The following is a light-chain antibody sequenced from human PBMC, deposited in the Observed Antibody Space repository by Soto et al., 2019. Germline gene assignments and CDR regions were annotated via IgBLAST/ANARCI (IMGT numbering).Light chain of an antibody. CDR3: SSYTSGSTWV. CDR2: EVS. Sequence: QSALTQPASVSGSPGQSITISCTGTSSDVGAYNYVSWYQQHPGKAPKLMIYEVSNRPPGVSNLFSGSKSGNTASLTISGLQAEDEADYYCSSYTSGSTWVFGGGTKLTVL. V-gene: IGLV2-14*01. CDR1: SSDVGAYNY. J-gene: IGLJ3*02.